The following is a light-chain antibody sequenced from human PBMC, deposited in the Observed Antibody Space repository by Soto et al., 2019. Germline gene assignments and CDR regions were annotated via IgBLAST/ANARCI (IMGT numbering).Light chain of an antibody. CDR3: SSYAAINNHYV. CDR2: EVT. CDR1: SGDIGGYNY. V-gene: IGLV2-14*01. Sequence: QSALTQPASVSGSPGQSITISCTGTSGDIGGYNYVSWYQQHPGKAPKLLISEVTNRPSGVSNRFSGSKSGITASLTVSGLQAEDEAVYYCSSYAAINNHYVFGTGNKLTVL. J-gene: IGLJ1*01.